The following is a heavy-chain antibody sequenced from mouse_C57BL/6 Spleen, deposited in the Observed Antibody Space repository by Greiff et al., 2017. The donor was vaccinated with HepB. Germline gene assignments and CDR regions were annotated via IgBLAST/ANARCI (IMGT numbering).Heavy chain of an antibody. V-gene: IGHV1-15*01. Sequence: VQLVESGAELVRPGASVTLSCKASGYTFTDYEMHWVKQTPVHGLEWIGAIDPETGGTAYNQKFKGKAILTADKSSSTAYMELRSLTSEDSAVYYCTRVDGPWYFDVWGTGTTVTVSS. J-gene: IGHJ1*03. CDR3: TRVDGPWYFDV. CDR2: IDPETGGT. CDR1: GYTFTDYE.